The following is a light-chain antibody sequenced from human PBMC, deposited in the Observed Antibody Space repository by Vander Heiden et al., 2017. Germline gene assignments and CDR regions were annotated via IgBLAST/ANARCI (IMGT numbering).Light chain of an antibody. Sequence: DIQMTQSPSSLSASLRSRVHIHFRARQSINNYLNWYQQNPGKAPKLLIYAASTLQSGVPSRFSGSGSGTDFSLTISSLQSEDLATYYSQQSYSTPMHTFGQGTKLEIK. CDR1: QSINNY. CDR3: QQSYSTPMHT. J-gene: IGKJ2*01. V-gene: IGKV1-39*01. CDR2: AAS.